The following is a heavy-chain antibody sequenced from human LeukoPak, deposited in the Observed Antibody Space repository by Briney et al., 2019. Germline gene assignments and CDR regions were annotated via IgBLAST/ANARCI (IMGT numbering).Heavy chain of an antibody. Sequence: SETLSLTCTVSVGSISSSVPYWGWIRHPPGKGLEWIGSIYYGGNTYYNPSLKSRVTISLDTSKNQFSLKLSSVTAADTAVYYCASDKQLWGWFDPWGQGTLVTVSS. V-gene: IGHV4-39*07. D-gene: IGHD5-18*01. J-gene: IGHJ5*02. CDR3: ASDKQLWGWFDP. CDR1: VGSISSSVPY. CDR2: IYYGGNT.